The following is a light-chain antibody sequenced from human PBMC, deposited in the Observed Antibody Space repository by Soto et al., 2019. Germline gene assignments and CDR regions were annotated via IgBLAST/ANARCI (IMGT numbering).Light chain of an antibody. J-gene: IGLJ1*01. Sequence: QSALTQPPSASGSPGQSVTISCTGTSSDVGGYNYVSWYQQHPGKAPKLMIYEVSNRPSGVPDRFSGSKSGNTASLTISGLQAEDEADYFCNSYTSSSTLYVFGTGTKLTVL. V-gene: IGLV2-8*01. CDR1: SSDVGGYNY. CDR2: EVS. CDR3: NSYTSSSTLYV.